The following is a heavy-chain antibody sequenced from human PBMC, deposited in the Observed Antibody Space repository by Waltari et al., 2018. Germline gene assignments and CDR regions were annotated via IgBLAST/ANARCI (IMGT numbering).Heavy chain of an antibody. CDR3: ARPDYGDYAIDY. CDR1: GFTFSSYG. CDR2: IWYDGSNK. Sequence: QVQLVESGGGVVQPGRSLRLSCAASGFTFSSYGMHWVRQAPGKGLEWVAVIWYDGSNKYYADSVKGRFTISRDNSKNTLYLQMNSLRAEDTAVYYCARPDYGDYAIDYWGQGTLVTVSS. V-gene: IGHV3-33*01. J-gene: IGHJ4*02. D-gene: IGHD4-17*01.